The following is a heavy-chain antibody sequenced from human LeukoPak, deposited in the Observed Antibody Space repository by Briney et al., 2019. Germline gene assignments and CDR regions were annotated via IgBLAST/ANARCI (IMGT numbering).Heavy chain of an antibody. CDR2: IIPILGIA. D-gene: IGHD3-22*01. J-gene: IGHJ3*02. V-gene: IGHV1-69*04. CDR3: ARSGYRDAFDI. Sequence: SVKVSRKASGGTFSSYAISWVRQAPGQGLEWMGRIIPILGIANYAQKFQGRVTITTDESTSTAYMELSSLRSEDTAVYYCARSGYRDAFDIWGQGTMVTVSS. CDR1: GGTFSSYA.